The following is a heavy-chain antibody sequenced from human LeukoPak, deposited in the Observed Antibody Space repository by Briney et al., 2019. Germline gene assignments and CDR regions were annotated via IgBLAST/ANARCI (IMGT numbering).Heavy chain of an antibody. CDR1: GGSISVYY. Sequence: SETLSLTCTVSGGSISVYYWSWIRQPPGKGLEWIGYIYYSGITNYNPFLRSRVTISVDASKSQFSLKLSSVTAADTAIYYCARHGSRRLDAEYDYWGQGTLITVSS. CDR3: ARHGSRRLDAEYDY. J-gene: IGHJ4*02. D-gene: IGHD1-26*01. CDR2: IYYSGIT. V-gene: IGHV4-59*08.